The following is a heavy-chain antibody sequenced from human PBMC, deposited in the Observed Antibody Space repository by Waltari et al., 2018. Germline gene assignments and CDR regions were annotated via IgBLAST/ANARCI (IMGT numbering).Heavy chain of an antibody. J-gene: IGHJ6*03. V-gene: IGHV3-15*01. CDR3: TTDVTVTGYYYYYDYMDV. CDR2: IKSKTDGGTT. CDR1: GITFSNAW. Sequence: EVQLVESGGGLVKPGGSLSLSCAASGITFSNAWMRWVRQAPGKELEWDGRIKSKTDGGTTDYAAPVKGRFTISRDDSKNTLYLQMNSLKTEDTAVYYCTTDVTVTGYYYYYDYMDVWGKGTTVTVSS. D-gene: IGHD4-17*01.